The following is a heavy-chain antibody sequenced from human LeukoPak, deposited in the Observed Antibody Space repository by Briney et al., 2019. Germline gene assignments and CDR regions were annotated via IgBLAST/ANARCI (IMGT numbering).Heavy chain of an antibody. CDR1: GGTFSSYA. Sequence: ASVKVSCKASGGTFSSYAISWVRQAPGQGLEWMGGIIPIFGTANYAQKFQGRVTITADESTSTAYMELSSLRSEDTAVYYCASRGGYQLLATMDVWGKGTTVTVSS. V-gene: IGHV1-69*13. CDR2: IIPIFGTA. CDR3: ASRGGYQLLATMDV. J-gene: IGHJ6*03. D-gene: IGHD2-2*01.